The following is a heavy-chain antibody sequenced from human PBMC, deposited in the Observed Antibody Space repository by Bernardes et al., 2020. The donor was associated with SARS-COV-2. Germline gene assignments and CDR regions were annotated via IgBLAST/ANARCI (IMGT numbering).Heavy chain of an antibody. D-gene: IGHD1-26*01. J-gene: IGHJ4*02. V-gene: IGHV4-59*08. CDR1: SGFFSTYY. Sequence: SETLSLTCTISSGFFSTYYWNWIRQPPGKGLEWSVHIYYSGSTDYNPSLKSRVTTSVDMSKNQFSLSLSSVTATDTAVYYCARRRNSGTYIRKDYFDYWGQCILVTVPS. CDR2: IYYSGST. CDR3: ARRRNSGTYIRKDYFDY.